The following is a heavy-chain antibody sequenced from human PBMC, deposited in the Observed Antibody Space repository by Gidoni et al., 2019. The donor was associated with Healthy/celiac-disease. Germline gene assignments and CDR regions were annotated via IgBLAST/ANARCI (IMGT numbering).Heavy chain of an antibody. D-gene: IGHD6-19*01. CDR1: GFTFRCYG. V-gene: IGHV3-30*18. CDR2: ISYDGSNK. Sequence: QVQLVESGGGVVQPGRSLRLSCAASGFTFRCYGMHWVRQAPGKGLEWVAVISYDGSNKYYADSVKGRFTISRDNSKNTLYLQMNSLRAEDTAVYYCANKVSVAGTVSDRYGMDVWGQGTTVTVSS. J-gene: IGHJ6*02. CDR3: ANKVSVAGTVSDRYGMDV.